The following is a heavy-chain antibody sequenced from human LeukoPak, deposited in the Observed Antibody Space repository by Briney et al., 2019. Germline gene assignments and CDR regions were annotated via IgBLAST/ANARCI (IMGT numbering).Heavy chain of an antibody. V-gene: IGHV3-11*01. CDR3: ARDPRCSSTSCYLS. Sequence: GGSLRLSCAASGFTFSDYYMSWIRQAPGKGLEWVSYISSSGSTIYYADSVKGRYTISRDNAKNSLYLQMNSLRAEDTAVYYCARDPRCSSTSCYLSWGQGTLVTVSS. CDR2: ISSSGSTI. CDR1: GFTFSDYY. J-gene: IGHJ4*02. D-gene: IGHD2-2*01.